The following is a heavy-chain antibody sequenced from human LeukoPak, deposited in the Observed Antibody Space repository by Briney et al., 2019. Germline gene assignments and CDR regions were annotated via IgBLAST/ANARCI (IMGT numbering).Heavy chain of an antibody. V-gene: IGHV5-51*01. CDR2: IYLGDSDT. J-gene: IGHJ4*02. D-gene: IGHD6-13*01. CDR1: GYSFTSYW. CDR3: ARGEAAAGHVIDY. Sequence: GESLKISCKGSGYSFTSYWIGWVRQMPGKGLEWMGIIYLGDSDTRYSPSFQGQVTISADKSISTAYLQWSSLKASDTAMYYCARGEAAAGHVIDYWGQGTLVTVSS.